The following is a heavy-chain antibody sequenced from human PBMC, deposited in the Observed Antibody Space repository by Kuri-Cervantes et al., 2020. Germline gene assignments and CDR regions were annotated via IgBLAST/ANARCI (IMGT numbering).Heavy chain of an antibody. V-gene: IGHV3-23*01. CDR3: AKMRSGYGDYANAFDI. D-gene: IGHD4-17*01. CDR2: ISGSGGST. J-gene: IGHJ3*02. Sequence: GGSLRLSCAASGFTFSSYAMSWVRQAPGKGLEWVSAISGSGGSTYYADSVKGRFTISRDNSKNTLYLQMNSLRAEDTAVHYCAKMRSGYGDYANAFDIWGQGTMVTVSS. CDR1: GFTFSSYA.